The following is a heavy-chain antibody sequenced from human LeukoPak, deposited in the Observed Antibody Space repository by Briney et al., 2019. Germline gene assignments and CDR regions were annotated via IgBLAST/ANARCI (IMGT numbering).Heavy chain of an antibody. CDR3: AKERRWQQCYFGS. CDR1: GFTFSSYG. CDR2: TSYDGTDT. D-gene: IGHD5-24*01. J-gene: IGHJ4*02. Sequence: PGGSLRLSCAASGFTFSSYGIHWVRQAPGKGLEWVALTSYDGTDTYYADSVKGRFTISRDNTKNTLTLQMNSLRPEDTAVYYCAKERRWQQCYFGSWGQGTLVTVSS. V-gene: IGHV3-30*18.